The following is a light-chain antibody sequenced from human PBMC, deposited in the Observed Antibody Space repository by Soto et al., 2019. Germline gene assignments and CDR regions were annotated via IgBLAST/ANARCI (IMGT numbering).Light chain of an antibody. J-gene: IGKJ1*01. V-gene: IGKV3-20*01. Sequence: ENVLTQSPGTLSLSPGETATFSCRASQSVTSNYLSWYQQKPGQAPRLVIFGASTRATGTPDRFSGSGSGTDFTLTISRLEPEDSAMYFCQQPWAFGQGTKVEI. CDR3: QQPWA. CDR1: QSVTSNY. CDR2: GAS.